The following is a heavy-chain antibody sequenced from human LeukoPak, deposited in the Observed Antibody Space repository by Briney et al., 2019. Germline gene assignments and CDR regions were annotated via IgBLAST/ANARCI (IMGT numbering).Heavy chain of an antibody. D-gene: IGHD3-9*01. V-gene: IGHV5-51*01. J-gene: IGHJ4*02. Sequence: GESLKISCQGSGYSFTSYWIGWVRQMPGKGLEWMGIIYPGDSDTRYSPSFQGQVTISADKSISTAYLQWSSLKASDTAMYYCARLGDYDILTGYYTGFDYWGQGTLVTVSS. CDR2: IYPGDSDT. CDR1: GYSFTSYW. CDR3: ARLGDYDILTGYYTGFDY.